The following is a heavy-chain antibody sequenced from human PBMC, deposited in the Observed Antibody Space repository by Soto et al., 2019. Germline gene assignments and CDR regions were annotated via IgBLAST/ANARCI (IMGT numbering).Heavy chain of an antibody. CDR1: GYTFTCYG. V-gene: IGHV1-18*01. D-gene: IGHD3-22*01. Sequence: ASVKVSCKASGYTFTCYGISWVRQAPGQGLEWMGWISAYNGNTNYAQKLQGRVTMTTDTSTSTAYMELRSLRSDDTAVYYCAQDSSGYWGFDIWGQGTMVTVSS. CDR3: AQDSSGYWGFDI. CDR2: ISAYNGNT. J-gene: IGHJ3*02.